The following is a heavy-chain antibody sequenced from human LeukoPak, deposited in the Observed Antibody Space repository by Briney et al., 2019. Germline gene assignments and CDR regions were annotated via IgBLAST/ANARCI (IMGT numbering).Heavy chain of an antibody. V-gene: IGHV3-21*01. CDR1: GFTFSSYS. CDR3: ARSNVAAAGKVRVYYYYYMDV. CDR2: ISSSSSYI. Sequence: PGGSLRLSCAASGFTFSSYSMNWVRQAPGKGLEWVSSISSSSSYIYYADSVKGRFTISRDNAKNSLYLQMNSLRAEDTAVYYCARSNVAAAGKVRVYYYYYMDVWGKGTTVTVSS. J-gene: IGHJ6*03. D-gene: IGHD6-13*01.